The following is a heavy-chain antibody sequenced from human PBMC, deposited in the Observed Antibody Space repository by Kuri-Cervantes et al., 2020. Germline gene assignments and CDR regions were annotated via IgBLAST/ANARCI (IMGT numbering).Heavy chain of an antibody. D-gene: IGHD5-12*01. CDR1: GGTFSSYA. V-gene: IGHV1-69*13. Sequence: SVKVSCKASGGTFSSYAISWVRQAPGQGLEWMGGIIPIFGTANYAQKFQGRVTITADESTSTAYMELSSLRSDDTAVYYCARIPIVATINWFDPWGQGTLVTVSS. CDR3: ARIPIVATINWFDP. CDR2: IIPIFGTA. J-gene: IGHJ5*02.